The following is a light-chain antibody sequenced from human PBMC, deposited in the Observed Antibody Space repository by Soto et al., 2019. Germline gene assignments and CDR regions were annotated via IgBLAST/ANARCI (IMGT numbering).Light chain of an antibody. CDR2: GAS. CDR1: QSVSSSY. CDR3: QQYGSSPRT. J-gene: IGKJ1*01. Sequence: EIVLTQSPGTLSLSPGERATLSCRASQSVSSSYLAWYQQKPGQAPRLLIYGASSRATGIPDRFSGSGSVTDFTLTISRREPEGFTVYYCQQYGSSPRTFGQGTKVEIK. V-gene: IGKV3-20*01.